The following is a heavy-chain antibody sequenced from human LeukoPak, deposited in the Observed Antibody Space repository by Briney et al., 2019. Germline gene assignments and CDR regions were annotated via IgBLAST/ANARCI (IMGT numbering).Heavy chain of an antibody. V-gene: IGHV4-39*07. Sequence: ASETLSLTCTVSGGSISSSSYYWGWIRQPPGKGLEWIGSIYYSGSTYYNPSLKSRVTISVDTSKNQFSLKLSSVTAADTAVYYCASGGEYSYGLYYFDYWGQGTLVTVSS. J-gene: IGHJ4*02. CDR3: ASGGEYSYGLYYFDY. CDR2: IYYSGST. CDR1: GGSISSSSYY. D-gene: IGHD5-18*01.